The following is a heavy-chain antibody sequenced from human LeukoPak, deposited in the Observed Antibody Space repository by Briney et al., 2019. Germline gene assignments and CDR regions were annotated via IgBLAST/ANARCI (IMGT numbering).Heavy chain of an antibody. Sequence: ETLSLTCAVYGGPFSGYYRSWMRQPPGKGXEWMGEINHSGSTNYNASLKRGVTISLDPSKHQFSLQLSSVTAADTAVYYCARGRDPAMTYYYYGMDVWGQGTTVTVSS. CDR3: ARGRDPAMTYYYYGMDV. V-gene: IGHV4-34*01. J-gene: IGHJ6*02. D-gene: IGHD5-18*01. CDR1: GGPFSGYY. CDR2: INHSGST.